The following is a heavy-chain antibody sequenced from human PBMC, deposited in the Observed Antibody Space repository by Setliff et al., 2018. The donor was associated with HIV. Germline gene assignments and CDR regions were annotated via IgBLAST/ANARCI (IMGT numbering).Heavy chain of an antibody. CDR2: VYYSGTT. CDR3: AVDPTSDNSWGYFDR. D-gene: IGHD2-2*01. Sequence: SETLSLTCTVSGGSLNSGTYYWGWVRQPPGKGLEWIGNVYYSGTTYYNPSLKSRVTISVDMSKNQFSLKLKSVTTTDTGIYYCAVDPTSDNSWGYFDRWGQGTLVTVSS. V-gene: IGHV4-39*01. CDR1: GGSLNSGTYY. J-gene: IGHJ4*02.